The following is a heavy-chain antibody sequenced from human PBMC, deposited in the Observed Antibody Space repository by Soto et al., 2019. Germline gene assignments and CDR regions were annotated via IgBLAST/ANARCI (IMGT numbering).Heavy chain of an antibody. CDR2: IYNSGST. Sequence: SETLSLTCTVSGGSISSYYWSWIRQPPGKGLEWIGYIYNSGSTNHNPSLKSRVTISVDTSKNQFSLKLSSVTAADTAVYYCARQVCSGGSCYVLDYWGQGTLVTVSS. V-gene: IGHV4-59*01. CDR3: ARQVCSGGSCYVLDY. CDR1: GGSISSYY. J-gene: IGHJ4*02. D-gene: IGHD2-15*01.